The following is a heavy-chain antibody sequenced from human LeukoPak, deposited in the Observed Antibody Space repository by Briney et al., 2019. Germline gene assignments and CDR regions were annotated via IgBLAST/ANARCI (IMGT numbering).Heavy chain of an antibody. Sequence: PSETLSLTCTVSGGSISTYYWSWIRQPPGKGLEWIGYIYYTGSTSYNPSLKSRVTISVDTSKNQFSLKLSSVTAADTAVYYCARAGGYYDSSGYLTFDIWGQGTMVTVSS. J-gene: IGHJ3*02. CDR1: GGSISTYY. V-gene: IGHV4-59*08. CDR2: IYYTGST. CDR3: ARAGGYYDSSGYLTFDI. D-gene: IGHD3-22*01.